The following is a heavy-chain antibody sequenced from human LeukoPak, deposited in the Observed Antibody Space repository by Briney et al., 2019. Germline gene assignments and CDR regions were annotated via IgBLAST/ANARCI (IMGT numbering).Heavy chain of an antibody. D-gene: IGHD3-10*01. CDR2: ISWNSGSI. CDR3: AKSHSEYYGSGSFNY. Sequence: GGSLRLSCAASGFTFDDYAMHWVRQAPGKGLEWVSGISWNSGSIGYADSVKGRFTISGDNAKNSLYLQMNSLRAEDMALYYCAKSHSEYYGSGSFNYWGQGTLVTVSS. CDR1: GFTFDDYA. J-gene: IGHJ4*02. V-gene: IGHV3-9*03.